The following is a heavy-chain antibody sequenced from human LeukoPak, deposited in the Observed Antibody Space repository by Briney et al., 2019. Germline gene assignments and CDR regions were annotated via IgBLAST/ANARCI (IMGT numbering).Heavy chain of an antibody. CDR2: IIPIFGTA. J-gene: IGHJ4*02. Sequence: ASVKVSCKASGGTFSSYAISWVRQAPGQGLEWMGGIIPIFGTANYAQKFQGRVTITADESTSTAYMELSSLRSEDTAVYYCARGRMAGTYVFDSWGQGTLVTVSS. D-gene: IGHD6-19*01. CDR1: GGTFSSYA. CDR3: ARGRMAGTYVFDS. V-gene: IGHV1-69*13.